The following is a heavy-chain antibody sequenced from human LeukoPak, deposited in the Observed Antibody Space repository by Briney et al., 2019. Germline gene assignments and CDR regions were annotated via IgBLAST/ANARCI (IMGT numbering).Heavy chain of an antibody. V-gene: IGHV1-18*01. J-gene: IGHJ6*02. Sequence: ASVKVSCKASGYTFTSYGISRVQQAPGQGLEWMGWISAYNGNTNYAQKLQGRVIMTTDTSTSTAYMELRSLRSDDTAVYYCARPIVVVPAAIPLGMDVWGQGTTVTVSS. D-gene: IGHD2-2*01. CDR3: ARPIVVVPAAIPLGMDV. CDR1: GYTFTSYG. CDR2: ISAYNGNT.